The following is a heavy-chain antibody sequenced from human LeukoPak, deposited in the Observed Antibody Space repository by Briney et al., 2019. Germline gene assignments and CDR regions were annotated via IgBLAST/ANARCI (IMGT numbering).Heavy chain of an antibody. D-gene: IGHD3-16*02. CDR1: GGTFSSYT. J-gene: IGHJ4*02. CDR3: ARGVDDYVWGSYRAPHFDY. CDR2: IIPILGIA. Sequence: SVKVSCKASGGTFSSYTISWVRQAPGQGLEWMGRIIPILGIANYAQKFQGRVTITADKSTSTAYMELSSLRSEDTAVYYCARGVDDYVWGSYRAPHFDYWGQGTLVTVSS. V-gene: IGHV1-69*02.